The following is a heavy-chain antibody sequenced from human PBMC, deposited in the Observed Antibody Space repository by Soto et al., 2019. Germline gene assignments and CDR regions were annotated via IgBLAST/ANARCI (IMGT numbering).Heavy chain of an antibody. CDR1: GFTFNRHP. CDR3: ARASGHIYATLHGPFDH. CDR2: ISHDGNNK. V-gene: IGHV3-30-3*01. J-gene: IGHJ4*02. D-gene: IGHD2-8*01. Sequence: QVQLVESGGGVVQPGRSLRLSCAASGFTFNRHPLHWVRQAPGKGLEWVAVISHDGNNKYYADSVKGRFTISRDNSMNMLYLQMHGLRTEDTAIFDGARASGHIYATLHGPFDHWGQGALVTVSS.